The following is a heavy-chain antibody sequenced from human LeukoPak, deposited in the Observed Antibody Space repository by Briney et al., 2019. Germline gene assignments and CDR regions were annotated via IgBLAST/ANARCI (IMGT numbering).Heavy chain of an antibody. CDR2: IYTTGST. J-gene: IGHJ5*02. CDR3: AGSITMVRGVIITPHWFDP. V-gene: IGHV4-4*07. D-gene: IGHD3-10*01. CDR1: GGSISSYY. Sequence: SETLSLTCTVSGGSISSYYWTWIRQPAGKGLEWIGRIYTTGSTNYNPSLNSRVTMSVDTSKNQFSLKLSSVTAADTAVYYCAGSITMVRGVIITPHWFDPWGQGTLVTVSS.